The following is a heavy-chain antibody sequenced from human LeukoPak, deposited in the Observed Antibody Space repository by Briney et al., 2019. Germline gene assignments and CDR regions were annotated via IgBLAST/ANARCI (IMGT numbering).Heavy chain of an antibody. CDR2: IGPTDNI. CDR3: ARDKDYGFDY. J-gene: IGHJ4*02. CDR1: GFTFSSYS. V-gene: IGHV3-48*02. Sequence: GGSLRLSCAASGFTFSSYSMNWVRQAPGKGLEWVSYIGPTDNIDYADSVKGRFTISRDNAQNSLFLQMNSLRDEDTAVYYCARDKDYGFDYWGQGTLVTVSS. D-gene: IGHD4-17*01.